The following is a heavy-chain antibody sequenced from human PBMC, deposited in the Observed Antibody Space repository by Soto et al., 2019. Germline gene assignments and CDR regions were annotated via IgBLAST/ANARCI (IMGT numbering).Heavy chain of an antibody. Sequence: ASVKVSCKASGYTFTTYYMHWVRQAPGQGLEWMGTINPSGGSTTYAQMFQGRVTVTRDTSTSLVYMELSSLRSDDTAVYYCARDEIAAANQDAFDIWGQGTMVTVSS. CDR3: ARDEIAAANQDAFDI. CDR2: INPSGGST. CDR1: GYTFTTYY. V-gene: IGHV1-46*01. D-gene: IGHD6-13*01. J-gene: IGHJ3*02.